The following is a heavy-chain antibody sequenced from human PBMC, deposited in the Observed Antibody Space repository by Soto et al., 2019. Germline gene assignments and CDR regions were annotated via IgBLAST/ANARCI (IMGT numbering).Heavy chain of an antibody. CDR3: ARGVVPAAPYYYGMDV. D-gene: IGHD2-2*01. CDR1: GFTFGDYA. Sequence: GVSLRLSCTASGFTFGDYAMSWFRQAPGKGLEWVGFIRSKAYGGTTEYAASVKGRFTISRDDSKSIAYLQMNSLRAEDTAVYYCARGVVPAAPYYYGMDVWGQGTTVTVSS. V-gene: IGHV3-49*03. CDR2: IRSKAYGGTT. J-gene: IGHJ6*02.